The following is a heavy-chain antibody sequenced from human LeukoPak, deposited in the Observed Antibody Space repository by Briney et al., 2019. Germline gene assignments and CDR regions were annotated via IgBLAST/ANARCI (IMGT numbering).Heavy chain of an antibody. CDR3: ARGLDTNDYGDYVDWFDP. CDR2: INHSGST. V-gene: IGHV4-34*01. CDR1: GGSFSGYY. Sequence: PSETLSLTCAVYGGSFSGYYWSWIRQPPGKGLEWIGEINHSGSTNYNPSLKSRVTISVDTSKNQFSLKLSSVTAADTAVYYCARGLDTNDYGDYVDWFDPWGQGTLVTVSS. D-gene: IGHD4-17*01. J-gene: IGHJ5*02.